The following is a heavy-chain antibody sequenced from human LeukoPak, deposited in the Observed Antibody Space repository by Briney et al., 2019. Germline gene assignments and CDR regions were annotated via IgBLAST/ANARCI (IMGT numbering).Heavy chain of an antibody. J-gene: IGHJ1*01. CDR2: TSAYNGNT. CDR1: GYTFTSYG. Sequence: ASVKVSCKASGYTFTSYGISWVRQAPGQGLEWMGWTSAYNGNTNYAQRLQGRVTMTTDTSTSTAYMELRSLRSDDTAVYYCARDRWHYDSSGDEYFQHWGQGTLVTVSS. V-gene: IGHV1-18*01. CDR3: ARDRWHYDSSGDEYFQH. D-gene: IGHD3-22*01.